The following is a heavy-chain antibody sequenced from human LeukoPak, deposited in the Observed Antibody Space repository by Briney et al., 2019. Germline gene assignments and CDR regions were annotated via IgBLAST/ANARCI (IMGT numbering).Heavy chain of an antibody. Sequence: SETLSLTCTVSGGSISSSPYYWGWVRQPPGKGLEWIASIYRSGSTFYDPSLKSRVTISIDTSKNQFPLRLNSVTSADTAVYFCARGPDYSTSYAANWFDPWGQGTLVTVSS. J-gene: IGHJ5*02. V-gene: IGHV4-39*06. CDR2: IYRSGST. D-gene: IGHD2-2*01. CDR1: GGSISSSPYY. CDR3: ARGPDYSTSYAANWFDP.